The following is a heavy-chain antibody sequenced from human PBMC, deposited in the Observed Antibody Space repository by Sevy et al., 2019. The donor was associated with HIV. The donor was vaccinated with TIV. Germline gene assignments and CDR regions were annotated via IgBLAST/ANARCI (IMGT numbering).Heavy chain of an antibody. CDR1: GFAFRDSA. J-gene: IGHJ3*02. V-gene: IGHV3-30-3*01. Sequence: GGSLGLSCEASGFAFRDSAIHWVRQSPGKGLEWVALISHGGSYEYYVDSVKGRFTVSSDRSKNILYLQMDSLRAEDTAVYYCARMVSGGLRWELIKENAFDIWGQGTAVTVSS. D-gene: IGHD4-17*01. CDR2: ISHGGSYE. CDR3: ARMVSGGLRWELIKENAFDI.